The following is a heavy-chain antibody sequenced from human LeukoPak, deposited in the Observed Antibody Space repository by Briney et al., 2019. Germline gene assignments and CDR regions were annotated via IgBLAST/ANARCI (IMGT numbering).Heavy chain of an antibody. CDR1: GFTFSSYG. CDR2: IWYDGSNK. CDR3: ASDSLFMVRGVSGIDY. Sequence: GGSLRLSCAASGFTFSSYGMHWGREAPGKGLEWVAVIWYDGSNKYSADSVKGRFTISRDNSKNTLYLQMNSLRAEDTAVYYCASDSLFMVRGVSGIDYWGQGTLVTVSS. V-gene: IGHV3-33*01. J-gene: IGHJ4*02. D-gene: IGHD3-10*01.